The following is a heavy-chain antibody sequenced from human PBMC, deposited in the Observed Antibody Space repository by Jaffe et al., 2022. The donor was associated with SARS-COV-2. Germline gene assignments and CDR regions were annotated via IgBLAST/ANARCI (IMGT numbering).Heavy chain of an antibody. CDR2: IRSKAYGGTT. V-gene: IGHV3-49*04. J-gene: IGHJ4*02. D-gene: IGHD5-12*01. CDR1: GFTFGDYA. Sequence: EVQLVESGGGLVQPGRSLRLSCTASGFTFGDYAMSWVRQAPGKGLEWVGFIRSKAYGGTTEYAASVKGRFTISRDDSKSIAYLQMNSLKTEDTAVYYCTRLRGPWIRVGTFDYWGQGTLVTVSS. CDR3: TRLRGPWIRVGTFDY.